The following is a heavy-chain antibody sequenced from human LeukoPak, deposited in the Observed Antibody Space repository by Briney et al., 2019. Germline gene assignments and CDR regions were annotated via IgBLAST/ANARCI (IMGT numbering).Heavy chain of an antibody. CDR2: IWYDGSKT. Sequence: GGSLRLSCAASGFTFSSYAVHWVRQPPGKGLEWVAIIWYDGSKTYYAESVKGRFTISRDNSNNMAYLQMSSLRVEDTAVYFCAKEVGPDLGAWGQGTLVTVSS. CDR1: GFTFSSYA. V-gene: IGHV3-33*06. D-gene: IGHD1-26*01. J-gene: IGHJ4*02. CDR3: AKEVGPDLGA.